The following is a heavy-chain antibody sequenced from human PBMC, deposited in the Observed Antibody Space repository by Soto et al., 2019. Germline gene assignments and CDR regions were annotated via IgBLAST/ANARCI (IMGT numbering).Heavy chain of an antibody. J-gene: IGHJ4*02. D-gene: IGHD4-17*01. CDR1: GFTFSSYS. V-gene: IGHV3-48*01. CDR2: ISSSSSTI. CDR3: ARIGDYVFKTFDY. Sequence: GGSLRLSCAASGFTFSSYSMNWVRQAPGKGLEWVSYISSSSSTIYYADSLKGRFTISRDNAKNSLYLQMNSLRAEDTAVYYCARIGDYVFKTFDYWGQGTLVTVSS.